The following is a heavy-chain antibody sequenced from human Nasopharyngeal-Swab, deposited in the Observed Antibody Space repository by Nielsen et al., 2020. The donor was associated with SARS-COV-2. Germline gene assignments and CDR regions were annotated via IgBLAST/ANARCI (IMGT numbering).Heavy chain of an antibody. D-gene: IGHD3-22*01. V-gene: IGHV1-8*01. J-gene: IGHJ6*03. CDR2: MNPNSGNT. CDR3: ARATKRMTMIVVDPHYYYMDV. Sequence: ASVKVSCKASGYTFTSYDINWVRQATGQGLEWMGWMNPNSGNTGYAQKFQGRVTMTRNTSIRTAYMELSSLRSEDTAVYYCARATKRMTMIVVDPHYYYMDVWGKGTTVTVSS. CDR1: GYTFTSYD.